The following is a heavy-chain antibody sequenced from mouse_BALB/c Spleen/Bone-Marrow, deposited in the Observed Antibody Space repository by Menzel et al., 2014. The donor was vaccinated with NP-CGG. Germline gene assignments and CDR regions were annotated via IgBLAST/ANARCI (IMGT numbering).Heavy chain of an antibody. D-gene: IGHD1-1*01. J-gene: IGHJ3*01. Sequence: SGAELVKPGASVKLSCTASGFNIKDTYMHWVKQRPEQGPEWIGRIDPANGNTKYDPKFQGKATITADTSSNTAYLQLSSLTSEDTAVYYCASYYYGSSLFAYWGQGTLVTVSA. V-gene: IGHV14-3*02. CDR2: IDPANGNT. CDR1: GFNIKDTY. CDR3: ASYYYGSSLFAY.